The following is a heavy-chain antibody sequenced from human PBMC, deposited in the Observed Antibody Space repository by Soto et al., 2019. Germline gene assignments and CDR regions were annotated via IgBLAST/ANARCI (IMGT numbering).Heavy chain of an antibody. CDR3: AKGRWEGSGMGV. D-gene: IGHD1-26*01. CDR1: GFTFSSYA. CDR2: ISASGGST. Sequence: EVQLLESGGGLVQPGGSLRLSCAASGFTFSSYAMSWVRQAPGKGLEWVSTISASGGSTYYADSVKGRFTISRDNSKNTLYLPMDSLRAADSAVCYCAKGRWEGSGMGVWGQGTTVTVSS. V-gene: IGHV3-23*01. J-gene: IGHJ6*02.